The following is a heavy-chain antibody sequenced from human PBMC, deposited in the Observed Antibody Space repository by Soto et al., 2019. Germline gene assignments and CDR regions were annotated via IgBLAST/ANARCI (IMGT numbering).Heavy chain of an antibody. J-gene: IGHJ5*01. CDR3: AGGVRGGVQLVNGWFDS. Sequence: ASVKVSCKASGYTFTSYYMHWVRQAPGQGLEWMGIINPSGGSTSYAQKFQGRVTMTRDTSTSTVYLELSSLRSEDTAVYYCAGGVRGGVQLVNGWFDSWGQGTLVTVSS. V-gene: IGHV1-46*03. CDR1: GYTFTSYY. CDR2: INPSGGST. D-gene: IGHD3-16*01.